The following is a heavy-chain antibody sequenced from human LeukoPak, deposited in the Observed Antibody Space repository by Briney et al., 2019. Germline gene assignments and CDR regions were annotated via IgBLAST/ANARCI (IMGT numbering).Heavy chain of an antibody. CDR1: GFTFSSYG. Sequence: GGSLRLSCAASGFTFSSYGMHWVRQAPAKGLEWVAFIRYDESKTFYGNSVKGRFTVSRDNSKNTLYLQMNSLRAEDTAVYYCAKSHLPNSYSGTYYCDYWGQGTQVTVSS. J-gene: IGHJ4*02. V-gene: IGHV3-30*02. CDR2: IRYDESKT. CDR3: AKSHLPNSYSGTYYCDY. D-gene: IGHD1-26*01.